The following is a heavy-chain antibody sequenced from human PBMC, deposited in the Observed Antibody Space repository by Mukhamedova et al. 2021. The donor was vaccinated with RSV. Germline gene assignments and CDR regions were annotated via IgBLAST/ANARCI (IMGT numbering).Heavy chain of an antibody. Sequence: ISVDTSKNQFSLKLSSVTAADTAVYYCARGMPGTTVFDYWGQGTLVTVSS. J-gene: IGHJ4*02. V-gene: IGHV4-59*09. CDR3: ARGMPGTTVFDY. D-gene: IGHD1-7*01.